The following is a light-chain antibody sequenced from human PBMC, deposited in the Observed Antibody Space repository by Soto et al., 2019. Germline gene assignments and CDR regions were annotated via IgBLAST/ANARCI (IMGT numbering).Light chain of an antibody. CDR3: QQRDNWPWT. CDR2: DTS. J-gene: IGKJ1*01. CDR1: QSVRSY. Sequence: EIVLTQSPATLSLSPGERATLFCRASQSVRSYLAWYQQKPGQSPRLLIYDTSYMATGVPARFSGSGSGTDFALTISSLEPEDFAVYYCQQRDNWPWTFGQGTKVDIK. V-gene: IGKV3-11*01.